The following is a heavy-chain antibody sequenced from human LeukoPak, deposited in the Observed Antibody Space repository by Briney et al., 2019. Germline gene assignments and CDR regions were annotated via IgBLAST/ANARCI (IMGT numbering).Heavy chain of an antibody. D-gene: IGHD3-10*01. Sequence: PGGCMRLSCAASGFAFSDYYMFWNRLAPGKGLEWISYISSRGSTMYYVDSVKGRFTISRDNAKNSLYLQMNSLRAEDTAVYYCARDALGSYDYWGQGTLVAVSS. V-gene: IGHV3-11*01. J-gene: IGHJ4*02. CDR2: ISSRGSTM. CDR1: GFAFSDYY. CDR3: ARDALGSYDY.